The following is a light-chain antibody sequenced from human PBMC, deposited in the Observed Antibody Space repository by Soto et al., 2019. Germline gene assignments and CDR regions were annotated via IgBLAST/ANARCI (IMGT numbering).Light chain of an antibody. J-gene: IGKJ1*01. CDR1: QSISSY. V-gene: IGKV1-39*01. CDR2: AAS. Sequence: DIQMTQSPSSLSASVGDRVTITCRASQSISSYLNWYQQKPGKAPKLLIYAASSLQSGFPSRFSGSGSGTDFTLTISSLQPEDFATYYCQQSYSTPRFGQGTKVEIK. CDR3: QQSYSTPR.